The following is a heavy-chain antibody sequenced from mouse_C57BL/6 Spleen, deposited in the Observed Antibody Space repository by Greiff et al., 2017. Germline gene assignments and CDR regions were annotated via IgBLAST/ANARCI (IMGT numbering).Heavy chain of an antibody. CDR1: GYAFTNYL. V-gene: IGHV1-54*01. CDR2: INPGSGGT. Sequence: VQGVESGAELVRPGTSVKVSCKASGYAFTNYLIEWVKQRPGQGLEWIGVINPGSGGTNYNEKFKGKATLTADKSSSTAYMQLSSLTSEDSAVYFCARRTLAMDYWGQGTSVTVSS. CDR3: ARRTLAMDY. J-gene: IGHJ4*01.